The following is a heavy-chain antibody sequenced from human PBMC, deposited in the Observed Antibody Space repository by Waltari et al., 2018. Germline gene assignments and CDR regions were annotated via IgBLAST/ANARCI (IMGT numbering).Heavy chain of an antibody. Sequence: EVQVVESGGGVVQPGGSLRLSCLTSGFSSSSYTMNWVRQAPGKGLEWVSSIIPNSIKTYYLESVRGRFTISRDNARNSLYLQMDSLRVEDSAVYYCASDPSMQHVAAGGYWGQGTLVTVSS. CDR3: ASDPSMQHVAAGGY. V-gene: IGHV3-21*01. J-gene: IGHJ4*02. D-gene: IGHD2-8*01. CDR1: GFSSSSYT. CDR2: IIPNSIKT.